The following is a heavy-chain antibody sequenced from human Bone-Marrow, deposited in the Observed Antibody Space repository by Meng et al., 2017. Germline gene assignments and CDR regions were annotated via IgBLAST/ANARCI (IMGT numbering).Heavy chain of an antibody. J-gene: IGHJ4*02. D-gene: IGHD5-18*01. CDR2: INHSGST. CDR1: GGSFSGDY. CDR3: ARGRKSTAGWIQLWKLAY. Sequence: QVQVQRWGSGLLKAAEALSLTCSVYGGSFSGDYWSWNRQPPGKGLEWIGEINHSGSTNYNPSLKSRVTISVDTSKNQFSLKLSSVTAADTAVYYCARGRKSTAGWIQLWKLAYWGQGTLVTVAS. V-gene: IGHV4-34*01.